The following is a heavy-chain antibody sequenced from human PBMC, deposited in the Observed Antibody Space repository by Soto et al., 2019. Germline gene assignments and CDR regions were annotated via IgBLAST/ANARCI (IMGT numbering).Heavy chain of an antibody. CDR2: IYYSGST. CDR3: ARLRGGWFGELFSPYYFDY. Sequence: SETLSLTCAVYGGSFSGYYWSWIRQPPGKGLEWIGDIYYSGSTNYNPSLKSRVTISVDTSKNQFSLKLSSVTAADTAVYYCARLRGGWFGELFSPYYFDYWGQGTLVTVSS. D-gene: IGHD3-10*01. CDR1: GGSFSGYY. J-gene: IGHJ4*02. V-gene: IGHV4-34*01.